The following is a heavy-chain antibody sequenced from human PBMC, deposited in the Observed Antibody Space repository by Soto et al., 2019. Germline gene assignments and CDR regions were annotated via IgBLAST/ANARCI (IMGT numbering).Heavy chain of an antibody. CDR2: INGDGAGT. J-gene: IGHJ4*02. CDR1: GFTFSTNG. CDR3: AARNFEY. V-gene: IGHV3-23*01. Sequence: DVQILESGGGLVQPGGSLRLSCAASGFTFSTNGLTWVRQAPGKGLEWVSLINGDGAGTYYADSVKGRFTISRDNSKNTLYLQMNSLRAEDTAVYYCAARNFEYWGQGTLVTVSS.